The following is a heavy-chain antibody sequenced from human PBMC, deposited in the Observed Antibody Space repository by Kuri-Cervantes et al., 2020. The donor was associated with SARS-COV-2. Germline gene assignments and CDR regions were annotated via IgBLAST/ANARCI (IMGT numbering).Heavy chain of an antibody. CDR3: ARGQQLIDY. J-gene: IGHJ4*02. CDR2: ISSNGGST. Sequence: GESLKISCSASGFTFSSYAMHWVRQAPGKGLEYVSAISSNGGSTYYADSVKGRFTISRDNSKNTLYLQMSSLRAEDTAVYYCARGQQLIDYWGQGTLVTVSS. V-gene: IGHV3-64D*06. CDR1: GFTFSSYA. D-gene: IGHD6-13*01.